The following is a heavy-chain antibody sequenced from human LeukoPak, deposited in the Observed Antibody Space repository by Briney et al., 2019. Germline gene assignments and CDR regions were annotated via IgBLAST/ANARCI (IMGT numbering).Heavy chain of an antibody. CDR3: ARDAASSGSYYYYYYGMGV. J-gene: IGHJ6*02. Sequence: GGSLRLSCAASGFTFSSYWMSWVRQAPGKGLEWVANIKQDGSEKYYVDSVKGRFTISRDNAKNSLYLQMNSLRAEDTAVYYCARDAASSGSYYYYYYGMGVWGQGTTVTVSS. CDR2: IKQDGSEK. CDR1: GFTFSSYW. D-gene: IGHD3-10*01. V-gene: IGHV3-7*01.